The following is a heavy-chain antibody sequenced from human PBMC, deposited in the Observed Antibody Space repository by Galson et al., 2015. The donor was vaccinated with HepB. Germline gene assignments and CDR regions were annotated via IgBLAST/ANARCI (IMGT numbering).Heavy chain of an antibody. V-gene: IGHV4-34*01. Sequence: ETLSLTCGVSGGSLSGYYWSWIRQSPGKGLEWIGEINQSGSTNYSPSLKSRVTVSVDTSKNQFSLNLTSVTAADTAVYYCAKGYSVVAATNWFDPWAQGILVTVSS. CDR3: AKGYSVVAATNWFDP. CDR2: INQSGST. D-gene: IGHD2-15*01. J-gene: IGHJ5*02. CDR1: GGSLSGYY.